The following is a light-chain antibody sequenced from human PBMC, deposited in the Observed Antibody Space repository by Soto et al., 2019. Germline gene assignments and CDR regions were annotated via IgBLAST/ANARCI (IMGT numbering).Light chain of an antibody. J-gene: IGLJ2*01. Sequence: QSALTQPRSVSGSPGESVTISCSGTSSDVGSYNSVSWYQQYPGKAPKVMIYDVSERPSEVPVPFSGSKSGNTASLTISGLQAEDEAEYFCCSYSGSDSLLFGGGTKLTVL. CDR3: CSYSGSDSLL. V-gene: IGLV2-11*01. CDR2: DVS. CDR1: SSDVGSYNS.